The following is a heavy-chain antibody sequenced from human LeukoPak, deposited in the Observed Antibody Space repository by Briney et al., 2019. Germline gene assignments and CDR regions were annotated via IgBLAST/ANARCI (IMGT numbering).Heavy chain of an antibody. Sequence: SETLSLTCTVSGYSISSGYYWGWIRQPPGKGLEWIGSIYHSGSTYYNPSLKSRVTISVDTSKNQFSLKLSSVTAADTAVYYCARAAEYSSSSGDDWFDPWGQGTLVTVSS. V-gene: IGHV4-38-2*02. J-gene: IGHJ5*02. CDR3: ARAAEYSSSSGDDWFDP. D-gene: IGHD6-6*01. CDR1: GYSISSGYY. CDR2: IYHSGST.